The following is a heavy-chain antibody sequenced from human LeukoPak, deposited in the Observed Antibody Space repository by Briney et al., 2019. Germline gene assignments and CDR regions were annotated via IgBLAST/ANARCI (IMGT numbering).Heavy chain of an antibody. CDR1: GFTFSSYS. CDR3: ASFGYSGYDNYYYYYMDV. CDR2: ISSSSSTI. Sequence: GGSLRLSCVASGFTFSSYSMNWVRQAPGKGLEWVSYISSSSSTIYYADSVKGRFTISRDNAKNSLYLRMNSLRAEDTAVYYCASFGYSGYDNYYYYYMDVWGKGTTVTVSS. V-gene: IGHV3-48*04. J-gene: IGHJ6*03. D-gene: IGHD5-12*01.